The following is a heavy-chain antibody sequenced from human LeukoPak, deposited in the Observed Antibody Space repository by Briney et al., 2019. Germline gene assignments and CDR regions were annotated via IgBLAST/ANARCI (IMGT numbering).Heavy chain of an antibody. J-gene: IGHJ6*01. Sequence: GGSLRLSCAASGFTFSSYAMSWVRQAPGKGLEWFSAIYGSGASTHYADSVTGRFTISRDNSKNTLYLQMKSRRADDTAVYYCAKGRGSYSSSREVRYYYYAMDVWGQGATVTVSS. V-gene: IGHV3-23*01. D-gene: IGHD6-13*01. CDR3: AKGRGSYSSSREVRYYYYAMDV. CDR1: GFTFSSYA. CDR2: IYGSGAST.